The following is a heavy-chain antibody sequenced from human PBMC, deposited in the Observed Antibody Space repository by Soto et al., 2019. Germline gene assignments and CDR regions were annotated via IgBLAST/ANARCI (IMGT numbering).Heavy chain of an antibody. Sequence: GGSLRLSCAASGFTFSSYWMHWVRQAPGKGLVWVSRINSDGSSTSYADSVKGRFTISRDNAKNTLYLQMNSLRAEDTAVYYCASLKYSSGWYGGDYWGQGTLVTVSS. CDR2: INSDGSST. D-gene: IGHD6-19*01. CDR1: GFTFSSYW. V-gene: IGHV3-74*01. J-gene: IGHJ4*02. CDR3: ASLKYSSGWYGGDY.